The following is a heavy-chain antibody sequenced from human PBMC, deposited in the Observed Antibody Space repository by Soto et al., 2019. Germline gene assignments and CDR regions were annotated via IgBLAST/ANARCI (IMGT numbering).Heavy chain of an antibody. CDR3: ARETTVVVPDVSYGMDV. Sequence: EVQLLESGGGLVQPGGSLRLSCAASGFTFSSYAMSWVRQAPGKGLEWVSVISGSGGSTDYADSVKGRFTISRDNSKNTLYLQMNSLRAEDTAVYFCARETTVVVPDVSYGMDVWGQGTTVTVSS. J-gene: IGHJ6*02. CDR1: GFTFSSYA. CDR2: ISGSGGST. V-gene: IGHV3-23*01. D-gene: IGHD2-2*01.